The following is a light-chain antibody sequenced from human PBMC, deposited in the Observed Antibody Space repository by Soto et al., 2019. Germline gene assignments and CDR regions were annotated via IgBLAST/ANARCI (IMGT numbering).Light chain of an antibody. CDR3: SSYTSSSTLNV. CDR2: EVS. CDR1: SSDVGGYNY. Sequence: QSVLTQPASVSGSPGQSITISCTGTSSDVGGYNYVSWYQQHPGKAPKLMIYEVSNRPSGVSNRFSGSKSGNTASLTISGLQAEDDAVYYCSSYTSSSTLNVFGTGTKLTVL. J-gene: IGLJ1*01. V-gene: IGLV2-14*01.